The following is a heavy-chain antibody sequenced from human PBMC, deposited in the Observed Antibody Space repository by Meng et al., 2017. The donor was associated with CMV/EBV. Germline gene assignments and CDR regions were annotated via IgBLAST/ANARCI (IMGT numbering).Heavy chain of an antibody. CDR3: ARRPGYSSSWSGDAFDI. V-gene: IGHV3-21*01. J-gene: IGHJ3*02. Sequence: GGSLRLSCAASGFTFSSYSMNWVRQAPGKGLEWVSSISSSSSYIYYADSVKGRFTISRDNAKNSLYLQMNSLRAEDTAVYYCARRPGYSSSWSGDAFDIWGQGTMVTVSS. D-gene: IGHD6-13*01. CDR2: ISSSSSYI. CDR1: GFTFSSYS.